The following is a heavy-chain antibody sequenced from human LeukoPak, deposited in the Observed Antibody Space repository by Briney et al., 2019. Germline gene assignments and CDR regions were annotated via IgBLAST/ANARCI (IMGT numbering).Heavy chain of an antibody. CDR2: IRSKANSYAT. V-gene: IGHV3-73*01. J-gene: IGHJ4*02. Sequence: GGSLKLSCAASGFTFSGSAMHWVRQASGKGLEWVGRIRSKANSYATAYAASVKGRFTISRDDSKNTAYLQMNSLKTEDTAVYYCARARRGGGSIAARQFDYWGQGTLVTVSS. CDR3: ARARRGGGSIAARQFDY. D-gene: IGHD6-6*01. CDR1: GFTFSGSA.